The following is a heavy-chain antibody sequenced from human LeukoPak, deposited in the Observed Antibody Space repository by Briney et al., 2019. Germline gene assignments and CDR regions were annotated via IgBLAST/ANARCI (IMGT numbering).Heavy chain of an antibody. CDR2: IYPGDSDT. CDR3: ARRGYSYGFDY. Sequence: GESLKNSCKGSGYRFTSYWSGWVRQMPGKVLEWMGIIYPGDSDTRYSPSFQGQVTISADKSISTAYLQWSSLKASDTAMYYCARRGYSYGFDYWGQGTLVTVSS. V-gene: IGHV5-51*01. J-gene: IGHJ4*02. CDR1: GYRFTSYW. D-gene: IGHD5-18*01.